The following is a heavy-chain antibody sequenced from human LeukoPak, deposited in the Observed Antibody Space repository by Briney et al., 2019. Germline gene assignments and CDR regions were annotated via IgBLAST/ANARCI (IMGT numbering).Heavy chain of an antibody. CDR2: ISGSGGST. D-gene: IGHD3-10*01. Sequence: GGSLRLSCAASGFTLSSYAMSWVRQAPGKGLEWVSAISGSGGSTYYADSVKGRFTISRDNSKNTLYLQMNSLRAEDTAVYYCAKDLGNYYGSGSYYYWGQGTLVTVSS. V-gene: IGHV3-23*01. J-gene: IGHJ4*02. CDR1: GFTLSSYA. CDR3: AKDLGNYYGSGSYYY.